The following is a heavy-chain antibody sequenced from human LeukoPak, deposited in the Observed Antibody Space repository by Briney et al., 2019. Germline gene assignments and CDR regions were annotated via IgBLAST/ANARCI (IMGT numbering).Heavy chain of an antibody. V-gene: IGHV1-2*04. D-gene: IGHD6-19*01. CDR1: GYTFTGYY. J-gene: IGHJ3*02. Sequence: GASVKVSCKASGYTFTGYYMHWVRQAPGQGLEWMGWINPNSGGTNYAQKFQGWVTMTRDTSISTAYMELSRLRSDDTAVYYCARSIAVGDDAFDIWGQGTMVTVSS. CDR2: INPNSGGT. CDR3: ARSIAVGDDAFDI.